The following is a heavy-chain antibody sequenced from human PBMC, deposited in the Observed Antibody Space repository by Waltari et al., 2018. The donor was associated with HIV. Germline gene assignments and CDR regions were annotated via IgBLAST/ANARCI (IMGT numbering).Heavy chain of an antibody. J-gene: IGHJ4*02. CDR2: IKSKGGGETT. Sequence: EVQLVESGGGLVEPGGSLTLSCETSGVGLGPPWFEGARQAPGKGLEWVGRIKSKGGGETTDFAAPVKGRFRISRDDSKRVLYLHMGSLRTDDTATYFCIAQSTEETFDFWGRGTLVVVSP. CDR1: GVGLGPPW. CDR3: IAQSTEETFDF. D-gene: IGHD2-8*02. V-gene: IGHV3-15*07.